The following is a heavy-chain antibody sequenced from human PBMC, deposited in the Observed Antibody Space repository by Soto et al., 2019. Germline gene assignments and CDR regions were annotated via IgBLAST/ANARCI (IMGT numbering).Heavy chain of an antibody. D-gene: IGHD2-15*01. V-gene: IGHV3-30*18. Sequence: QVQLVESGGGVVQPGRSLRLSCAASGFTFSSYGMHWVRQAPGKGLEWVAVISYDGSNKYYADSVKGRFTISRDNSKNTLYLQMNSLRAEDTAVYYCAKDLHHGYCSGGSCYSWLYYYYYGMDVWGQGTTVTVSS. J-gene: IGHJ6*02. CDR1: GFTFSSYG. CDR3: AKDLHHGYCSGGSCYSWLYYYYYGMDV. CDR2: ISYDGSNK.